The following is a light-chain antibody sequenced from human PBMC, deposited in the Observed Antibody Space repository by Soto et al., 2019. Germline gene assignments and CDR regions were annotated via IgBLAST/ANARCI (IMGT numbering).Light chain of an antibody. V-gene: IGKV3-20*01. CDR2: GAS. CDR3: HPYDSLPIP. CDR1: QSVSSSY. Sequence: EIVLTQSPGTLSLSPGERATLSCRASQSVSSSYLAWYQQKPGQPPRLLIYGASSRATGIPDRFSGSGSGTHFTLTISSLEPEHFALFYCHPYDSLPIPFGQPTRL. J-gene: IGKJ5*01.